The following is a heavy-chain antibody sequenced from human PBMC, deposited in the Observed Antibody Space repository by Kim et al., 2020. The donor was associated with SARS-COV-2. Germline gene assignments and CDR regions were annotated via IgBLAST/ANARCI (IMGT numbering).Heavy chain of an antibody. Sequence: YGDAVKGRFTISRDSYKSTVYLQMNSLSADDTGVYYCVRDPVRTVGADRDYWGQGTLVTVSS. D-gene: IGHD1-26*01. V-gene: IGHV3-30*03. J-gene: IGHJ4*02. CDR3: VRDPVRTVGADRDY.